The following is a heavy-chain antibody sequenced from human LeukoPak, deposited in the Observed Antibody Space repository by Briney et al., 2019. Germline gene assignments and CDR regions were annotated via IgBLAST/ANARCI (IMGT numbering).Heavy chain of an antibody. J-gene: IGHJ5*02. CDR2: SKSKTGGGTT. CDR1: GFTFRNAW. D-gene: IGHD3-10*01. CDR3: ARGGRRFDP. Sequence: PGGSLRLSCAASGFTFRNAWMSWARQAPGKGLEWVGRSKSKTGGGTTDYAAPVKGRFTISRDDSKNTLFLQMNSLRAEDTPVYYCARGGRRFDPWGQGTLVTASS. V-gene: IGHV3-15*01.